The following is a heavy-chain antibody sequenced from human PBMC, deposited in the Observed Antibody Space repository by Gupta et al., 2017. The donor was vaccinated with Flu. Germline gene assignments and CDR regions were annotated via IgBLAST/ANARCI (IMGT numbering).Heavy chain of an antibody. CDR1: GFHFSGSV. CDR2: SVGPGAYT. Sequence: EAHLLESGGGLVQPGGSLRLSCSASGFHFSGSVMSWVRQAPGKGLWWVSASVGPGAYTYVPASGKGRFTISRDNSKNTLDLQMNSLRAEDTAVYYCAKGSSGGRPYYFDYWGQGARVTDSA. CDR3: AKGSSGGRPYYFDY. D-gene: IGHD2-15*01. J-gene: IGHJ4*02. V-gene: IGHV3-23*01.